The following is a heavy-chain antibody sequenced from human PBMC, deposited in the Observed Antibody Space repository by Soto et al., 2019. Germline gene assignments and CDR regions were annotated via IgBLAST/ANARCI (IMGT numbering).Heavy chain of an antibody. V-gene: IGHV4-30-4*01. Sequence: LSLTCSVSGDSISTVDYFWAWIRQPPGQALEYIGYIYKSATTYYNPSFESRVAISLDTSKSQFSLNVTSVTAADTAVYFCARGRYCLTGRCFPNWFDSWGQGTLVTVS. CDR2: IYKSATT. J-gene: IGHJ5*01. CDR3: ARGRYCLTGRCFPNWFDS. CDR1: GDSISTVDYF. D-gene: IGHD2-15*01.